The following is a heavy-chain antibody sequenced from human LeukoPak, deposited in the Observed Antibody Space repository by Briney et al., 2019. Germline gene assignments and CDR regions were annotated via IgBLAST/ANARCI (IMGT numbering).Heavy chain of an antibody. V-gene: IGHV4-39*07. D-gene: IGHD5-18*01. CDR1: GGSISSSSYY. Sequence: SETLSLTCTVSGGSISSSSYYWGWIRQPPGKGLEWIGSIYYSGSTNYNPSLKSRVTISVDTSKNQFSLKLSSVTAADTAVYYCARLTWIHRYFDYWGQGTLVTVSS. CDR2: IYYSGST. J-gene: IGHJ4*02. CDR3: ARLTWIHRYFDY.